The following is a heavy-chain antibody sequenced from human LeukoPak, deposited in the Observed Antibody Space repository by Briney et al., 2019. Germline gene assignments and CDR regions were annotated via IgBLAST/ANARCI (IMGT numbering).Heavy chain of an antibody. CDR2: IIPIFDTA. J-gene: IGHJ6*02. D-gene: IGHD1-26*01. V-gene: IGHV1-69*13. CDR3: ARISLGAIWGYYYGMDV. CDR1: GGTFSSYS. Sequence: ASVKVSCTASGGTFSSYSISWVRQAPGRGLEWMGGIIPIFDTADYAQKFQGRVTITADESTSTAYMELSSLRSEDTAVFYCARISLGAIWGYYYGMDVWGQGTTVTVSS.